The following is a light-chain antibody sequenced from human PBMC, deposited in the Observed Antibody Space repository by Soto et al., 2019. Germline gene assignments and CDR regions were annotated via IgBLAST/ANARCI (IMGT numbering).Light chain of an antibody. CDR3: SSYTSGSTWV. CDR1: SSDVGGYNY. V-gene: IGLV2-14*01. CDR2: EVH. J-gene: IGLJ3*02. Sequence: QSALTQPASVSGSPGQSITISCTGSSSDVGGYNYVSWYQRHSGEAPQLMIYEVHNRPSGGSNRFSGSKSGNTASLPIFGLQAGDEAEYFCSSYTSGSTWVFGGGTKLTVL.